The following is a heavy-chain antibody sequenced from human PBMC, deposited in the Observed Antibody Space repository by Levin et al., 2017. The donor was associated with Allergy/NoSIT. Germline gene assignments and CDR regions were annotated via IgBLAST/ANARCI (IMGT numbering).Heavy chain of an antibody. D-gene: IGHD2-2*01. Sequence: PSETLSLTCTVSGGSISNDYWSWIRQPPGKGLEWIAWIHDSATTNYSPSLRSRVTISIDMSRSQFSLKLSSVTPADTAVYFCARGGASSRYFDSWGQGTLVTVSP. CDR1: GGSISNDY. CDR2: IHDSATT. V-gene: IGHV4-59*01. J-gene: IGHJ4*02. CDR3: ARGGASSRYFDS.